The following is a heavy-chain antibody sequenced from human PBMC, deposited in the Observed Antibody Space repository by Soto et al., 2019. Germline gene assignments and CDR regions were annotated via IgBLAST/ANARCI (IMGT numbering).Heavy chain of an antibody. Sequence: SETLSLTCTVSGGSISSGGYYWSWIRQHPGKGLEWIGYIYYSGSTYYNPSLKSRVTISVDTSKNQFSLKLSSVTAADTAVYYCARRHITMVRGVIITSWFDPWGQGTLVTVSS. V-gene: IGHV4-31*03. J-gene: IGHJ5*02. CDR2: IYYSGST. D-gene: IGHD3-10*01. CDR1: GGSISSGGYY. CDR3: ARRHITMVRGVIITSWFDP.